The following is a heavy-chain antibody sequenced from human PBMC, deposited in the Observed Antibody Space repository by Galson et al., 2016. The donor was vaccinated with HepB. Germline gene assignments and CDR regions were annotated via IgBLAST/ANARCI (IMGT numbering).Heavy chain of an antibody. CDR2: IRSKDYGGTK. J-gene: IGHJ4*02. V-gene: IGHV3-49*04. CDR3: TRRRGTRGGNYFDY. D-gene: IGHD1-14*01. CDR1: GFNFGEYS. Sequence: SLRLSCAASGFNFGEYSMSWVRQAPGKGLEWVGFIRSKDYGGTKEYAAPVEGRFTISRDDSKSIAYLQMNSLKSEDTAVYYCTRRRGTRGGNYFDYWGQGILVTVSS.